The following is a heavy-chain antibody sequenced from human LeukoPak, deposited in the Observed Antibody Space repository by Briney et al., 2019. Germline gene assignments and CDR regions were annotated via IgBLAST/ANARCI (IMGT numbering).Heavy chain of an antibody. CDR2: IYTSGST. CDR1: GGSIRSGSYY. V-gene: IGHV4-61*02. Sequence: PSQTLSLSCTVSGGSIRSGSYYWGWIRQPAGKGLEWIVRIYTSGSTNYNPSLKSRVTISVDTSKNQFSLKLSSVTAADTPVYYCARQKFSGGSWIDYWGQGTLVTVSS. D-gene: IGHD2-15*01. J-gene: IGHJ4*02. CDR3: ARQKFSGGSWIDY.